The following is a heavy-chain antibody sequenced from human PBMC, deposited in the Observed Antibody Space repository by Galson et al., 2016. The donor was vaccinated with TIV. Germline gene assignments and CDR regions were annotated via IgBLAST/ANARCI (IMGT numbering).Heavy chain of an antibody. Sequence: SLRLSCAGSGITVADNFITWVRQAPGKGLEWISTTYSSGDTYYADSVKGRFTISRDTSKNTLHLHMNSLRTEDTAVYFCARDRYYDASGYYYYYYGLDVWGQGTTVAVS. D-gene: IGHD3-22*01. J-gene: IGHJ6*02. CDR2: TYSSGDT. V-gene: IGHV3-66*02. CDR3: ARDRYYDASGYYYYYYGLDV. CDR1: GITVADNF.